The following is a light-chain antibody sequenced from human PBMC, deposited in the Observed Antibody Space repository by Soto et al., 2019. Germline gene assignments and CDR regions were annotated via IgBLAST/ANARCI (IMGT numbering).Light chain of an antibody. J-gene: IGKJ1*01. Sequence: KVMTQSPATLSVSPGERATLSCRASQSINSNLAWYQQKPGQAPRLFIYGASTRATGIPARFSGSGSGTEFTLTISSLQSEDFAVYYCQQYNNWPPTFGQGTKVDIK. CDR3: QQYNNWPPT. CDR1: QSINSN. CDR2: GAS. V-gene: IGKV3-15*01.